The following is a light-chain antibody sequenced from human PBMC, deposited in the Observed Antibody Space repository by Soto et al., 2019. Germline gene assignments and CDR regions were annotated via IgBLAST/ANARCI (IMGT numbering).Light chain of an antibody. CDR1: QSISSW. Sequence: DIQMTQSPSTLSASVGDRVTITCRASQSISSWLAWYQQKPGKAPKFLMYDASSLERGVPSRFSGSGSGTEFTLTISSLQPDDFATYYCQQYNSYSGTFGQGTKVDI. V-gene: IGKV1-5*01. CDR3: QQYNSYSGT. CDR2: DAS. J-gene: IGKJ1*01.